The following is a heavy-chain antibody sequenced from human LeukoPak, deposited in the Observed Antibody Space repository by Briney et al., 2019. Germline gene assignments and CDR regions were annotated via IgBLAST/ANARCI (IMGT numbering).Heavy chain of an antibody. CDR3: ARVKMWSGSYYVADDAFDI. V-gene: IGHV1-58*01. J-gene: IGHJ3*02. D-gene: IGHD1-26*01. CDR2: IVVGSGNT. Sequence: SVKVSCKASGFTFTSSAVQWVRQARGQRLEWIGWIVVGSGNTNYAQKFQERVTITRDMSTSTAYMELSSPRSEDTAVYYCARVKMWSGSYYVADDAFDIWGQGTMVTVSS. CDR1: GFTFTSSA.